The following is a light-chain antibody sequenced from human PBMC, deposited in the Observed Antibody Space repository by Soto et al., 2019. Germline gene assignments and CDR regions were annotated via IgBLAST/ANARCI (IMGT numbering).Light chain of an antibody. J-gene: IGKJ1*01. CDR2: DAS. CDR1: QTISTF. CDR3: QQYGSSPRT. V-gene: IGKV1-39*01. Sequence: DIQMTQSPSSLSASVGDRVTITCRSSQTISTFLHWFQQKPGKAPNLLIYDASSLQSGVPSRFSGSGSGTDFTLTISSLQPEDFAVYYCQQYGSSPRTFGQGTKVDIK.